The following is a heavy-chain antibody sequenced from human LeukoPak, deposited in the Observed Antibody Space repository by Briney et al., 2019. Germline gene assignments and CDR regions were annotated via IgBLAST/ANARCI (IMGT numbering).Heavy chain of an antibody. CDR2: ISDSSAGDST. V-gene: IGHV3-23*01. CDR1: GFTFTSYA. J-gene: IGHJ4*02. D-gene: IGHD6-13*01. Sequence: GGSLRLSCAASGFTFTSYAMSWVRQTPGKGLEWISFISDSSAGDSTYYADSVRGRFTISRDSSKSTLYLQMNSLRAEDTAVYYCARVSIAATGAFDYWGQGTLVTVSS. CDR3: ARVSIAATGAFDY.